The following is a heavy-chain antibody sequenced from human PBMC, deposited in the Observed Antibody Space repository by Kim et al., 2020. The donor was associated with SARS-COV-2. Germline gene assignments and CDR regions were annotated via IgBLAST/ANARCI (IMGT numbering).Heavy chain of an antibody. CDR3: ARDDSGYDQRRYRYGYDSH. CDR2: IIPILGIA. D-gene: IGHD5-18*01. Sequence: SVKVSCKASGGTFSSYTISWVRQAPGQGLEWMGRIIPILGIANYAQKFQGRVTITADTSTSTAYMELSSLRSEDTAVYYCARDDSGYDQRRYRYGYDSHWGQGTLVTVSS. J-gene: IGHJ4*02. CDR1: GGTFSSYT. V-gene: IGHV1-69*04.